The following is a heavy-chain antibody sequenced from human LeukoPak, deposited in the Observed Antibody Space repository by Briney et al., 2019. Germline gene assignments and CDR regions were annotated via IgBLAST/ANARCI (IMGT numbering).Heavy chain of an antibody. V-gene: IGHV3-33*08. CDR1: GFTFSSYA. D-gene: IGHD4-11*01. CDR3: ASSIVSMTTVTTGFDY. J-gene: IGHJ4*02. Sequence: GGSLRLSCAASGFTFSSYAMSWVRQAPGKGLEWVAVIWHDGSNKYYADSVKGRFTISRDNSKSTLYLQMNSLRDEDTAVYYCASSIVSMTTVTTGFDYWGQGTLVTVSS. CDR2: IWHDGSNK.